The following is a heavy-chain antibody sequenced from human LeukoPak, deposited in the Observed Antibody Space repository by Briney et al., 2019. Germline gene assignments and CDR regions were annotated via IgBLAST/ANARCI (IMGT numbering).Heavy chain of an antibody. CDR3: ARVKGMITFGGVIANWFDP. J-gene: IGHJ5*02. D-gene: IGHD3-16*02. Sequence: PSETLSLTCTVSGGSISSGDYYWSWIRQPPGRGLEWIGYIYYSGSTYYNPSLKSRVTISVDTSKSQFSLKLSSVTAADTAVYYCARVKGMITFGGVIANWFDPWGQGTLVTVSS. CDR2: IYYSGST. V-gene: IGHV4-30-4*01. CDR1: GGSISSGDYY.